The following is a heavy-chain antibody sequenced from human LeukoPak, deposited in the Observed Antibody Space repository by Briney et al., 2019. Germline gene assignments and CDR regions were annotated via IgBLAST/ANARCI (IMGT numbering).Heavy chain of an antibody. D-gene: IGHD3-10*01. CDR2: ISYSGST. CDR3: ARGQAALWFGEL. J-gene: IGHJ4*02. V-gene: IGHV4-61*01. Sequence: PSETLSLTCTVSGGSVSSGSDYWSWIRQPPGKGLEWIGHISYSGSTNYNPSLKSRVPISLDTSKNQLSLKLSSVTTADTAVYYCARGQAALWFGELWGQGTLVTVSS. CDR1: GGSVSSGSDY.